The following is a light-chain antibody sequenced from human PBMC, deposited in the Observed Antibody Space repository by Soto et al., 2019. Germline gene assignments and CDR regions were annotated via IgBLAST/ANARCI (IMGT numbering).Light chain of an antibody. CDR3: TSYTSSSTHV. CDR2: EVT. Sequence: QSALTQPASVSGSPGQSITISCTGSSSDIGVFNYVSWYQQTPGNAPKIIIFEVTNRPSGVSNRFSGSKSANTASLTISGLQAEDEADYYCTSYTSSSTHVFGTGTKLTVL. J-gene: IGLJ1*01. V-gene: IGLV2-14*01. CDR1: SSDIGVFNY.